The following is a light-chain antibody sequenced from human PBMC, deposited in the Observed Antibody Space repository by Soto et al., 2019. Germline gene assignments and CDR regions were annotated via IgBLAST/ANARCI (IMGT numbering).Light chain of an antibody. J-gene: IGKJ5*01. CDR3: QQFHTYPFD. V-gene: IGKV1-9*01. CDR1: QGISSY. Sequence: DIQLAPPPTCLSASVGTRVTIPCRASQGISSYLAWYQQKPGKAPNLLIYDASTLQSGVPSRFSGSGSGTEFTLTISSLQPEDFATYNCQQFHTYPFDFGQGTRLEIK. CDR2: DAS.